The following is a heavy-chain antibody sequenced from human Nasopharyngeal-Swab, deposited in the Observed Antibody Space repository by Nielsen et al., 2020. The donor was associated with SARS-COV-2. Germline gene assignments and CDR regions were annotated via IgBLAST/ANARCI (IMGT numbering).Heavy chain of an antibody. CDR2: IYHSGST. CDR3: ARGLLLTYYYDSSGSSSFDY. V-gene: IGHV4-4*02. J-gene: IGHJ4*02. Sequence: SETLSLTCAVSGGSISSSNWWSLVRQPPGKGLEWIGEIYHSGSTNYNPSLKSRVTISVDKSKNQFSLKLSSVTAADTAVYYCARGLLLTYYYDSSGSSSFDYWGQGTLVTVSS. D-gene: IGHD3-22*01. CDR1: GGSISSSNW.